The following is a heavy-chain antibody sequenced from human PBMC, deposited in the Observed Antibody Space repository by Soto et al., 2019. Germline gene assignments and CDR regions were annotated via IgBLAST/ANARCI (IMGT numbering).Heavy chain of an antibody. CDR1: GYTFTSYD. CDR2: MNPNSGNT. J-gene: IGHJ6*02. Sequence: QVQLVQSGAEVKKPGASVKVSCKASGYTFTSYDINWVRQATGQGLEWMGWMNPNSGNTGYAQKFQGRVTMTRNTSISTAYMKLSSLRSEDTAVYYCARDHSSGWYGPYYYYGMDVWGQGTTVTVSS. D-gene: IGHD6-19*01. CDR3: ARDHSSGWYGPYYYYGMDV. V-gene: IGHV1-8*01.